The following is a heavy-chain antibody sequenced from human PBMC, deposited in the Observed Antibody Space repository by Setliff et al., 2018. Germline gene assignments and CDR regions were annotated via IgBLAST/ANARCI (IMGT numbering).Heavy chain of an antibody. J-gene: IGHJ3*02. Sequence: ASVKVSCKASGYIFTTYGFNWVRQAPGQRLQWMGWINADNGNTKYSQEFQGRVTITRDTSANTVYMELSSLRSEDMAVYYCASTGTHSTNAFDIWGQGTMVTVSS. D-gene: IGHD2-8*02. CDR2: INADNGNT. CDR3: ASTGTHSTNAFDI. CDR1: GYIFTTYG. V-gene: IGHV1-3*03.